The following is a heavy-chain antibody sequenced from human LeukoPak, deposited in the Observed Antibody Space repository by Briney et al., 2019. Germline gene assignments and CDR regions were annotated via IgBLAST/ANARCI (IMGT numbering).Heavy chain of an antibody. J-gene: IGHJ3*02. CDR2: INSDGSST. V-gene: IGHV3-74*01. CDR1: GFTFSSYW. D-gene: IGHD3-9*01. Sequence: PGGSLRLSCAASGFTFSSYWMHWVRQAPGKGLVWVSRINSDGSSTSYADSVKGRFTISRDNAKNTLYLQMNSLRAEDTAVYYCARDSEHLRYFDWLNDEAFDIWGQGTMVTVSS. CDR3: ARDSEHLRYFDWLNDEAFDI.